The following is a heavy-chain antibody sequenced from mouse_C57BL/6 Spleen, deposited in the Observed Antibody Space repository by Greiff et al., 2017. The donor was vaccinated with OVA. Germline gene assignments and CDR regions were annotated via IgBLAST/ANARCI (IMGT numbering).Heavy chain of an antibody. J-gene: IGHJ4*01. CDR2: IYPRSGNT. CDR3: ARGDGYDVYYAMDY. V-gene: IGHV1-81*01. Sequence: VQLQQSGAELARPGASVKLSCKASGYTFTSYGISWVKQRTGQGLEWIGEIYPRSGNTYYNEKFKGKATLTADKSSSTAYMELRSLTSEDSAVYFCARGDGYDVYYAMDYWGQGTSVTVSS. D-gene: IGHD2-2*01. CDR1: GYTFTSYG.